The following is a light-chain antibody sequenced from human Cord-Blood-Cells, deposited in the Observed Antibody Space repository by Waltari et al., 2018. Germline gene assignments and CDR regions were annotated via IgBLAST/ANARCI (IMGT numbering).Light chain of an antibody. CDR2: EVS. V-gene: IGLV2-14*01. J-gene: IGLJ1*01. CDR3: SSYTSSSTYV. CDR1: RSDVAGYNS. Sequence: SAPTQPPSVSGSPGQSTTILCPSTRSDVAGYNSVSWYQHHPGKAPKLMIYEVSNRPSGVSNRFSGSKSGNTASLTISGLQAEDEADYYCSSYTSSSTYVFGTGTKVTIL.